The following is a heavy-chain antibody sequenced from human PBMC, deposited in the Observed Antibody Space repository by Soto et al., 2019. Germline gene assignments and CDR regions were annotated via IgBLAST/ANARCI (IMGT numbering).Heavy chain of an antibody. J-gene: IGHJ4*02. CDR1: GYSFTSYW. D-gene: IGHD2-15*01. V-gene: IGHV5-51*01. Sequence: GESLKISCKGSGYSFTSYWIGWVRQMPGKGLEWMGIIYPGDSDTRYSPSFQGQVTISADKSISTAYLQWSSLKASDTTMYYCARSPLGYCSGGSCYLFDYRAQRTPVTVSS. CDR3: ARSPLGYCSGGSCYLFDY. CDR2: IYPGDSDT.